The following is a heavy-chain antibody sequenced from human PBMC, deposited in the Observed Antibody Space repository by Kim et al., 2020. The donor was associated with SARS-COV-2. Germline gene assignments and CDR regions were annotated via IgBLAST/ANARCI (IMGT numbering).Heavy chain of an antibody. Sequence: SETLSLTCTVSGGSISRYYWSWIRQPPGKGLEWIGYIYYTGSTDYNPSLKSRVTISVDTSKNQFSLKLSSVTAADTAVYYCARQIRGYSYGLFAYWGQGTLVTVSS. CDR3: ARQIRGYSYGLFAY. V-gene: IGHV4-59*08. CDR2: IYYTGST. D-gene: IGHD5-18*01. CDR1: GGSISRYY. J-gene: IGHJ4*02.